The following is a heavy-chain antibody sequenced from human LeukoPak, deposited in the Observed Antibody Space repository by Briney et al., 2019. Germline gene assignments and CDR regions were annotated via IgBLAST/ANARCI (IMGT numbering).Heavy chain of an antibody. CDR2: ISAYNGNT. D-gene: IGHD6-6*01. J-gene: IGHJ5*02. CDR3: ARDRGRYSSSSWFDP. Sequence: GASVKVSCKASGHTFTSYGISWVRQAPGQGLEWMGWISAYNGNTNYAQKLQGRVTMTTDTSTSTAYMELRSLRSDDTAVYYCARDRGRYSSSSWFDPWGQGTLVTVSS. CDR1: GHTFTSYG. V-gene: IGHV1-18*01.